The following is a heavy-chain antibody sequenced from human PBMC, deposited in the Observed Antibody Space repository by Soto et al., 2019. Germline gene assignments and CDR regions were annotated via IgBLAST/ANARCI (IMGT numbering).Heavy chain of an antibody. Sequence: ASETLSLTCTVSGGSISSSSYYWGWIRQPPGKGLEWIGSIYYSGSTYYNPSLKSRVTISVDTSKNQFSLKLSSVTAADTAVYYCARLPWVTGTTDYYYGMDVWGQGTTVTVSS. J-gene: IGHJ6*02. CDR2: IYYSGST. CDR3: ARLPWVTGTTDYYYGMDV. V-gene: IGHV4-39*01. D-gene: IGHD1-7*01. CDR1: GGSISSSSYY.